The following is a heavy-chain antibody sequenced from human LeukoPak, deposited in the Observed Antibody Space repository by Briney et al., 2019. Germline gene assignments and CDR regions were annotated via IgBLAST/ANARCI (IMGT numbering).Heavy chain of an antibody. CDR1: DGSISSSSYY. D-gene: IGHD6-13*01. CDR2: IYYSGST. V-gene: IGHV4-39*01. CDR3: ARGLYLTTRGGAAAGFLDY. J-gene: IGHJ4*02. Sequence: SETLSLSCTVSDGSISSSSYYWGWIRQPPGKGLEWMGSIYYSGSTYYNPSLKSRVTISVDTSKNQFSLKLSSVTAADTAVYYCARGLYLTTRGGAAAGFLDYWGQGNLVTVSS.